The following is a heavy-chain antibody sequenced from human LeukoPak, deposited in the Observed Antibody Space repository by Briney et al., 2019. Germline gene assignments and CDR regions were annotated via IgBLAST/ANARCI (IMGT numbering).Heavy chain of an antibody. CDR3: TTFWYDPLSYYYGMDV. CDR2: IKSKTDGGTT. V-gene: IGHV3-15*01. D-gene: IGHD1-14*01. J-gene: IGHJ6*02. Sequence: PSETLSLTCAVYGGSFSGYYWSWVRQAPGKGLEWVGRIKSKTDGGTTDYAAPVKGRFTISRDDSKNTLYLQMNSLKTEDTAVYYCTTFWYDPLSYYYGMDVWGQGTTVTVSS. CDR1: GGSFSGYY.